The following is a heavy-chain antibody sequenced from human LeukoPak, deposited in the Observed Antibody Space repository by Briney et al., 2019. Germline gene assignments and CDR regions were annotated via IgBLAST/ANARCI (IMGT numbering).Heavy chain of an antibody. Sequence: GGSLRLSCAASGFTFSSYGMHWVRQAPGKGLEWVAVISYDGSNKYYADSVKGRFTISRDNSKNTLYLQMNSLRADDTAMYYCARDVIMGDDQGWFDPWGQGTLVTVCS. D-gene: IGHD3-16*01. CDR2: ISYDGSNK. V-gene: IGHV3-30*03. CDR3: ARDVIMGDDQGWFDP. CDR1: GFTFSSYG. J-gene: IGHJ5*02.